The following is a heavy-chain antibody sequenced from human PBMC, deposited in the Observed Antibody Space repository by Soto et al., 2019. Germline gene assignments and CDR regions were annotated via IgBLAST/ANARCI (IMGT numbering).Heavy chain of an antibody. CDR1: GGTFSSYA. D-gene: IGHD6-19*01. J-gene: IGHJ3*02. V-gene: IGHV1-69*13. CDR2: IIPIFGTP. CDR3: AREFGIAVAGLVTFDI. Sequence: SVKVSCKASGGTFSSYAISWVRQAPGQGLEWMGGIIPIFGTPNYAQKFQGRVTITADESTSTAYMELSSLRSEDTAVYYCAREFGIAVAGLVTFDIWGQGTMVTVSS.